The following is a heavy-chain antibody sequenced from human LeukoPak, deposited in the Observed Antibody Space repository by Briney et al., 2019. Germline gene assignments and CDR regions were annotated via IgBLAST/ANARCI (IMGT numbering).Heavy chain of an antibody. Sequence: GGSLRLSCVASGFTFTGHSMHWVRQAPGKGLEWVAVVADDEKTIFYADSLKGRFTVSRDNSKNTVYLQMNSLRDEDTAVYYCARKVAAPDYWGQGTLVTVSS. CDR1: GFTFTGHS. CDR3: ARKVAAPDY. V-gene: IGHV3-30*04. CDR2: VADDEKTI. J-gene: IGHJ4*02. D-gene: IGHD6-19*01.